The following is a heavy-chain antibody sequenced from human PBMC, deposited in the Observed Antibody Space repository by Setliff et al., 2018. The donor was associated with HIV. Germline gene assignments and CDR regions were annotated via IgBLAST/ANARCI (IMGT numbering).Heavy chain of an antibody. D-gene: IGHD2-21*01. Sequence: ASVKVSCKASGYTFTSYAMHWVRQAPGQRLEWMGWINAGNGNTKYSQKFQGRVTITRDTSASTAYMELSSLRSEDTAVYYCASPGEVNTLTLWSPYGMDVWGQGTTVTVSS. CDR2: INAGNGNT. CDR3: ASPGEVNTLTLWSPYGMDV. CDR1: GYTFTSYA. J-gene: IGHJ6*02. V-gene: IGHV1-3*01.